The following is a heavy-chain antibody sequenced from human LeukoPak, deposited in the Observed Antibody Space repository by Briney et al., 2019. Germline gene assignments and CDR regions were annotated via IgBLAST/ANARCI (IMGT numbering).Heavy chain of an antibody. V-gene: IGHV5-51*01. CDR3: ARLGDYDILTGYYTGFDY. CDR1: GYIFTSYW. Sequence: GESLKISCKGSGYIFTSYWIGWVRQMPGKGLEWMGIIYPGDSDTRYSPSFQGQVTISADKSISTAYLQWSSLKASDTAMYYCARLGDYDILTGYYTGFDYWGQGTLVTVSS. J-gene: IGHJ4*02. D-gene: IGHD3-9*01. CDR2: IYPGDSDT.